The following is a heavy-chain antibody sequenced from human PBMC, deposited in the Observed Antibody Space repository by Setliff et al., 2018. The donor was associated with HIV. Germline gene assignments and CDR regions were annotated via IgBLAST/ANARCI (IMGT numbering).Heavy chain of an antibody. Sequence: PGESLKISCAASGFTFSSYAMSWVRQAPGKGLEWVSAISGSGGSTYYADSVKGRFTISRDNSKNTLYLQMNSLRAEDTAVYYCAKDQVTMIVVVTYYFDYWGLGTLVTVSS. V-gene: IGHV3-23*01. CDR1: GFTFSSYA. D-gene: IGHD3-22*01. CDR3: AKDQVTMIVVVTYYFDY. J-gene: IGHJ4*02. CDR2: ISGSGGST.